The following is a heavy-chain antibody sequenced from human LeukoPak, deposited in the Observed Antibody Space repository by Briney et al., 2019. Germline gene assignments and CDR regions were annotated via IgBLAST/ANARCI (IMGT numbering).Heavy chain of an antibody. J-gene: IGHJ4*02. CDR3: TRGQIVGADARVDY. D-gene: IGHD1-26*01. Sequence: GGSLRLSCTASGFTFSSYSIHWVRQAPGKGLEWVADISYDGSDKNYADSVEGRFTIARDNPKNTLYLQMNSLRAEDTALYYCTRGQIVGADARVDYWGQGTLVTVSS. CDR2: ISYDGSDK. CDR1: GFTFSSYS. V-gene: IGHV3-30-3*01.